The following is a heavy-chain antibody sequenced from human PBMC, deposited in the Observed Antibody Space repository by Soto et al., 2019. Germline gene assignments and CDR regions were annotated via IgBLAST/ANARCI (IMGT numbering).Heavy chain of an antibody. CDR3: ARGGNYYVFDY. D-gene: IGHD1-26*01. CDR2: ITSSSSDI. J-gene: IGHJ4*02. V-gene: IGHV3-21*01. Sequence: GGSLRLSCAPSGFTFSDYSMNWVRQAPGKGLEWVSSITSSSSDINYAESVKGRFTISRDNAKNSLYLQMNSLRAEDTAVYYCARGGNYYVFDYWGQGTLVTVSS. CDR1: GFTFSDYS.